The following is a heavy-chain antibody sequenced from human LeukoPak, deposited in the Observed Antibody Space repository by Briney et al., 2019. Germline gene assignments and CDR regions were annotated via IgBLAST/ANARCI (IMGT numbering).Heavy chain of an antibody. CDR1: GDSITGRSYY. CDR2: MYYSGST. D-gene: IGHD3-22*01. J-gene: IGHJ4*02. Sequence: SETLSLTCSVSGDSITGRSYYWGWIRQPPGKGQEWIGSMYYSGSTYSNPSLKSRVTMSADTSKNQFSLKLRSVTAADTAVFYCARHYYDRTGYYYFDYWGQGILVTVSS. CDR3: ARHYYDRTGYYYFDY. V-gene: IGHV4-39*01.